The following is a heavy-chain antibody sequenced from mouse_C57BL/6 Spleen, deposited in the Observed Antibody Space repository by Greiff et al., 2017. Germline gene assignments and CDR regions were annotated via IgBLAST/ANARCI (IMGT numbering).Heavy chain of an antibody. J-gene: IGHJ4*01. Sequence: DVKLQESGPGLVKPSQSLSLTCSVTGYSITSGYYWNWIRQFPGNKLGWMGYISYDGSNNYNPSLKNRISITRDTSKNQFFLKLNSVTTEDTATYYCARDYYDYDGYAMDYWGQGTSVTVSS. CDR2: ISYDGSN. CDR3: ARDYYDYDGYAMDY. CDR1: GYSITSGYY. V-gene: IGHV3-6*01. D-gene: IGHD2-4*01.